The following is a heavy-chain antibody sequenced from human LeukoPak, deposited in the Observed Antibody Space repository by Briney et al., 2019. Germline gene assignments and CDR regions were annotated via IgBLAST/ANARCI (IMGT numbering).Heavy chain of an antibody. D-gene: IGHD4-11*01. CDR1: GDSFISHT. V-gene: IGHV3-48*01. Sequence: PGGSLRLSCAGSGDSFISHTMIWVRQAPGKGLEWISYIGYSGSPIYYADSVKGRFGISGDDAKTSLYLHMNSLRAEDTAFYYCAREYDSRARFDSWGQGILVTVSS. CDR2: IGYSGSPI. J-gene: IGHJ4*02. CDR3: AREYDSRARFDS.